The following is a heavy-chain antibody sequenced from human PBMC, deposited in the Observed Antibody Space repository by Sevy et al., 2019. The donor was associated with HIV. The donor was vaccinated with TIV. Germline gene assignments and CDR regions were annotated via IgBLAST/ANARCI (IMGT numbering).Heavy chain of an antibody. CDR3: AKGGGGHYDPDKIAYYFYYYNMDV. D-gene: IGHD3-22*01. CDR2: ISGSGTRT. V-gene: IGHV3-23*01. Sequence: GGSLRLSCAVSGFSFDSYGMTWVRQAPGKGLEWVSAISGSGTRTYYADSVKGRFIISRDNSKNTLDLQMNSLRAEDMGLYYWAKGGGGHYDPDKIAYYFYYYNMDVWGKGTTVTVSS. J-gene: IGHJ6*03. CDR1: GFSFDSYG.